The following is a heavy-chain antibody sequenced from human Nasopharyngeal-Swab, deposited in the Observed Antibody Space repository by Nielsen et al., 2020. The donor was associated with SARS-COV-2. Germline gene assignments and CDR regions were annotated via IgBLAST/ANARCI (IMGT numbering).Heavy chain of an antibody. CDR2: FDPEDGET. CDR3: ATAPSIFGVVTPSAGGYYYYYGMDV. J-gene: IGHJ6*02. V-gene: IGHV1-24*01. D-gene: IGHD3-3*01. Sequence: ASVKVSCKVSGYTLTELSMHWVRQAPGKGLEWMGGFDPEDGETIYAQKFQGRVTITADKSTSTAYMELSSLRSEDTAVYYCATAPSIFGVVTPSAGGYYYYYGMDVWGQGTTVTVSS. CDR1: GYTLTELS.